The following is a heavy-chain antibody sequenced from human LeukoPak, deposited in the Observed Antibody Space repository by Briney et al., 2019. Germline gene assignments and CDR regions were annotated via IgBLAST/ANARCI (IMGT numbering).Heavy chain of an antibody. Sequence: SETLSLTCTVSGGSFNTYYWSWSRQPPGKGLEWIGYIYNSGSTYYNPSLKSRVTISEDTSKNQFTLKLSSVTAADTAVYYCARFDGWQIDYWGQGTLVTVSS. CDR2: IYNSGST. D-gene: IGHD5-24*01. J-gene: IGHJ4*02. CDR3: ARFDGWQIDY. CDR1: GGSFNTYY. V-gene: IGHV4-59*01.